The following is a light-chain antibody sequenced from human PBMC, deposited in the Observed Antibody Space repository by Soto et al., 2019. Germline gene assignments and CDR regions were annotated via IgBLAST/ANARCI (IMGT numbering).Light chain of an antibody. J-gene: IGKJ1*01. CDR3: QQRSNWPPWT. CDR2: DVS. V-gene: IGKV3-11*01. Sequence: DILLTQSPGTLSLSPGERATLSCRASLSVSGSQLAWYQQKPGQPPRLLIYDVSNRATGIPARFSGSGSGTDFTLTISSLEPEDSAVYYCQQRSNWPPWTFGQGTKVDIK. CDR1: LSVSGSQ.